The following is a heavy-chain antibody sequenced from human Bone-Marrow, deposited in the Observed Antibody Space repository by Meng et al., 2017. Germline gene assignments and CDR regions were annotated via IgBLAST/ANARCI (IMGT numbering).Heavy chain of an antibody. D-gene: IGHD1-26*01. Sequence: SETLSLTCTVSGGSISSGSYYWSCIRPPAGKGLEWIGRIYTSGSTNYNPSLKSRATISVDTSKNQFSLKLSSVTAADTAVYYCARRKGQVAATYQNYFDYWGQGTLVTVSS. CDR2: IYTSGST. J-gene: IGHJ4*02. CDR3: ARRKGQVAATYQNYFDY. CDR1: GGSISSGSYY. V-gene: IGHV4-61*02.